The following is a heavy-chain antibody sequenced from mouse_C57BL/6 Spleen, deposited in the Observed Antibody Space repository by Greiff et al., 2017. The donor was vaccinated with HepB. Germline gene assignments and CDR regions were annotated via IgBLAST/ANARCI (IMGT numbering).Heavy chain of an antibody. V-gene: IGHV2-2*01. CDR2: IWSGGST. CDR1: GFSLTSYG. Sequence: VMLVESGPGLVQPSQSLSITCTVSGFSLTSYGVHWVRQSPGKGLEWLGVIWSGGSTDYNAAFISRLSISKDNSKSQVFFKMNSLQADDTAIYYCARHYGNYVGYFDVWGTGTTVTVSS. CDR3: ARHYGNYVGYFDV. J-gene: IGHJ1*03. D-gene: IGHD2-1*01.